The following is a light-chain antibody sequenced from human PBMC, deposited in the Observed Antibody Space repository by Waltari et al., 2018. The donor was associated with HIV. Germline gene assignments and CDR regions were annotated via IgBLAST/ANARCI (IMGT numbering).Light chain of an antibody. CDR3: ASFTSGRLNV. CDR2: DVY. J-gene: IGLJ1*01. CDR1: TSDVGAYEY. V-gene: IGLV2-14*03. Sequence: QSALTQPASVSGSPGQSITISCPGTTSDVGAYEYFSWYQHHPGKVPKLLIYDVYNRPSRISNRFSGSKSGNTASLTISGLQAEDEAAYYCASFTSGRLNVFGTGTKVTVL.